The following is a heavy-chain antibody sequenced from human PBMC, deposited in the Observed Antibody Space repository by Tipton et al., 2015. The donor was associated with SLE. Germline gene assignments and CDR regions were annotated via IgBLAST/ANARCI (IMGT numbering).Heavy chain of an antibody. V-gene: IGHV4-39*07. CDR2: IYHSGST. Sequence: TLSLTCTVSGGSISSSSYYWGWIRQPPGKGLEWIGSIYHSGSTNYNPSLKSRVTISVDTSKNQFSLKLSSVTAADTAVYYCARLRQWLGSDYWGQGTLVTVSS. J-gene: IGHJ4*02. D-gene: IGHD3-22*01. CDR3: ARLRQWLGSDY. CDR1: GGSISSSSYY.